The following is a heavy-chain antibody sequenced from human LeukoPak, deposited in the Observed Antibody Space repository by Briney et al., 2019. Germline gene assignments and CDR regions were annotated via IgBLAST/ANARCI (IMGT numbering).Heavy chain of an antibody. J-gene: IGHJ4*02. V-gene: IGHV3-43*02. CDR2: ISGDGGST. D-gene: IGHD5-24*01. Sequence: GGSLRLSCAASGFTFDDYAMHWVRQAPGKGLEWVSLISGDGGSTYYADSVKGRFTISRDNSENTLYLQMNSLRAEDTAVYYCAKVRDLDYWGQGTLVTVSS. CDR3: AKVRDLDY. CDR1: GFTFDDYA.